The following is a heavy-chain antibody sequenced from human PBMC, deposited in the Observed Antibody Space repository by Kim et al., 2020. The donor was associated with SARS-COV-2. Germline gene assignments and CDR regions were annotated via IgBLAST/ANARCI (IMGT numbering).Heavy chain of an antibody. CDR3: ARHDWRGSDGFDI. V-gene: IGHV4-39*01. CDR1: GGSISNDNMF. Sequence: SETLSLTCTVSGGSISNDNMFWGWIRQPPGKGLEWIGSIYYSGTTYCNPSLKSRLTISVDTSKNQFSLKLTSVIAADTALFYCARHDWRGSDGFDIWGQGTVATDSS. D-gene: IGHD3-3*01. CDR2: IYYSGTT. J-gene: IGHJ3*02.